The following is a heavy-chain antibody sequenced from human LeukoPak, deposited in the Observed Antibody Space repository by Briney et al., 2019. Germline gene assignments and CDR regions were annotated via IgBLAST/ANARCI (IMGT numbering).Heavy chain of an antibody. Sequence: GGSLRLSCAASGFTFSSYSMNWVRQAPGKGLEWVSSISSSSDYIYYAHSVKGRFTVSRDNAKNSLYLQMNSLRAEDTAVYYCASGLSAAGMYYYYYMAVWGKGTTVTISS. CDR3: ASGLSAAGMYYYYYMAV. D-gene: IGHD6-13*01. CDR2: ISSSSDYI. J-gene: IGHJ6*03. V-gene: IGHV3-21*01. CDR1: GFTFSSYS.